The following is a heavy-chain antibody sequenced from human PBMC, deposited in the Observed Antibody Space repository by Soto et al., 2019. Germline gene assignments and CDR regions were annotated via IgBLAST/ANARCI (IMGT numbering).Heavy chain of an antibody. Sequence: GGSLRLSCAASGFTFSSYGMHWVRQAPGKGLEWVAVISYDGSNKHYADSVKGRFTISRDNSKNTLYLQMNSLRAEDTAVYYCAALRYIDWDDAFDIWGQGTMVTVSS. V-gene: IGHV3-30*03. CDR2: ISYDGSNK. J-gene: IGHJ3*02. D-gene: IGHD3-9*01. CDR3: AALRYIDWDDAFDI. CDR1: GFTFSSYG.